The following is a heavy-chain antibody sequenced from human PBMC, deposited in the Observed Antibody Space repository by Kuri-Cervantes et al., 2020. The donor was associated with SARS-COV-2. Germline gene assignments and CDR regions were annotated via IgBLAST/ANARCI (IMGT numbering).Heavy chain of an antibody. CDR1: GSAFSDYS. J-gene: IGHJ5*02. CDR3: AFPQGQGS. V-gene: IGHV3-21*01. Sequence: GGSLRLSCAASGSAFSDYSMLWLRQAPGKGLEWVSSISGHSRYIYYRDSVKGRFTISRDNARKSLFLQMNSLRVEDTGIYYCAFPQGQGSWGPGTRVTASS. CDR2: ISGHSRYI.